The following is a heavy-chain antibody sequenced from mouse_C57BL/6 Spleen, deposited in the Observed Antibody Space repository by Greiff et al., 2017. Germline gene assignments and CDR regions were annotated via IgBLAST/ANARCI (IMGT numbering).Heavy chain of an antibody. CDR1: GYTFTDYN. J-gene: IGHJ1*03. Sequence: VQLQQSGPELVKPGASVKIPCKASGYTFTDYNMDWVKQSHGKSLEWIGDINPNNGGTIYNQKFKGKATLTVDKSSSTAYMELRSLTSEDTAVYYCARSDYSNWYCDVWGTGTTVTVSS. CDR2: INPNNGGT. V-gene: IGHV1-18*01. CDR3: ARSDYSNWYCDV. D-gene: IGHD2-5*01.